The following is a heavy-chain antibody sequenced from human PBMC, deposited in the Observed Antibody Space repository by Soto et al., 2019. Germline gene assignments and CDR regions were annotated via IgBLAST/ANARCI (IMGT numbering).Heavy chain of an antibody. CDR2: SSYSGST. CDR1: GGSISSGDYY. Sequence: SETLSLTCTVSGGSISSGDYYWTWIRQPPGKGLEWIGYSSYSGSTYYNPSLKGRVSISVDTSKKQFFLKLSSVTAADTAVYYCAREGLAHPIVGYHYRGMDVWGQGTTVTVSS. D-gene: IGHD6-6*01. V-gene: IGHV4-30-4*01. J-gene: IGHJ6*02. CDR3: AREGLAHPIVGYHYRGMDV.